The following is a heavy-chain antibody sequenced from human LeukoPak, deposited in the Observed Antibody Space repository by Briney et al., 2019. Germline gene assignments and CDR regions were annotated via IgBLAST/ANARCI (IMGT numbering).Heavy chain of an antibody. Sequence: GGSLRLSCAASGFTFNVYAVYWVRQSPGRGLEWVALIRDDGSDTYHADSVNGRFTITRDNSKNTVFLQMNSLRGEDSAIYYCAKSDGHGTSYGSHIWGQGTMVTVSS. J-gene: IGHJ3*02. CDR2: IRDDGSDT. V-gene: IGHV3-30*02. D-gene: IGHD5-18*01. CDR1: GFTFNVYA. CDR3: AKSDGHGTSYGSHI.